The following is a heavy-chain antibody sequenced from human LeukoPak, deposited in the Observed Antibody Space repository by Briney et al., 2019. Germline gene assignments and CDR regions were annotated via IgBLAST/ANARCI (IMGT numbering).Heavy chain of an antibody. V-gene: IGHV4-31*03. CDR1: GGSIGSGGYY. D-gene: IGHD2-2*01. J-gene: IGHJ6*04. CDR2: IYYSGST. CDR3: ARGLFVVVPAAPDVDV. Sequence: SETLSLTCTVSGGSIGSGGYYWSWIRQHPGKGLEWIGYIYYSGSTYYNPSLKSRVTISVDTSMNQFSLKLSSVTAADTAVYYCARGLFVVVPAAPDVDVWGKGTTVTVSS.